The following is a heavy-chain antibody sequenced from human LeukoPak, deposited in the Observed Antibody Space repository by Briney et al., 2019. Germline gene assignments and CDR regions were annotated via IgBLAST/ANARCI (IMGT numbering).Heavy chain of an antibody. J-gene: IGHJ4*02. Sequence: GASVKVSCKASGYTFTYYYIHWVRQAPGQGLDWMGIINPSGGSTTYAQKFQGRVTLTRDTSTSTVYMELSSLRSEDTAVYYCARSPYTYGSLFYLDYWGQGTWSPSPQ. CDR2: INPSGGST. V-gene: IGHV1-46*01. CDR3: ARSPYTYGSLFYLDY. D-gene: IGHD5-18*01. CDR1: GYTFTYYY.